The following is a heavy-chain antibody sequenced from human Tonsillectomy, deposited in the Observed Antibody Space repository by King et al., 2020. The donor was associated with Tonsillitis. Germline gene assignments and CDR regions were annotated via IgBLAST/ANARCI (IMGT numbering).Heavy chain of an antibody. D-gene: IGHD3-16*02. CDR1: GGSISSGSYY. CDR3: ARVYVWGSYRNDAFDI. V-gene: IGHV4-61*02. CDR2: IYTSGST. J-gene: IGHJ3*02. Sequence: QLQESGPGLVKPSQTLSLTCTVSGGSISSGSYYWSWIRQPAGKGLEWIGRIYTSGSTNYNPSLKSRVTISVDTSKNQFSPKLSSVTAADTAVYYCARVYVWGSYRNDAFDIWGQGTMVTVSS.